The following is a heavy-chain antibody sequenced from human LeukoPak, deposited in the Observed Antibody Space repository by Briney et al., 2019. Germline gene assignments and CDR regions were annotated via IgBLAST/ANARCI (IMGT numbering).Heavy chain of an antibody. CDR2: ISYDGSNK. D-gene: IGHD2-8*01. V-gene: IGHV3-30*04. J-gene: IGHJ4*02. Sequence: GGSLRLSCAASGFTFSSYAMHWVRQAPGKGLEWVAVISYDGSNKYYADSVKGRFTISRDNSKNTLYLQMNSLRAEDTAVYYCARERVSHFDYWGQGTLVTVSS. CDR1: GFTFSSYA. CDR3: ARERVSHFDY.